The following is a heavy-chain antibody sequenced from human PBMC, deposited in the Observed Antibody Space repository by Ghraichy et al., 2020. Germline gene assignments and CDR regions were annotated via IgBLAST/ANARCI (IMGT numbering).Heavy chain of an antibody. CDR2: ISGSGGST. Sequence: GGSLRLSCAASGFTFSSYAMSWVRQAPGKGLEWVSAISGSGGSTYYADSVKGRFTISRDNSKNTLYLQMNSLRAEDTAVYYCAKEGVGDIVVVPAAIDYWGQGTLVTVSS. D-gene: IGHD2-2*01. V-gene: IGHV3-23*01. CDR1: GFTFSSYA. J-gene: IGHJ4*02. CDR3: AKEGVGDIVVVPAAIDY.